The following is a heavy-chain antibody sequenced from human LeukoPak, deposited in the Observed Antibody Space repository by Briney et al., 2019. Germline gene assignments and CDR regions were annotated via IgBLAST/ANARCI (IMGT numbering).Heavy chain of an antibody. CDR1: GYTFSSYS. J-gene: IGHJ6*02. V-gene: IGHV3-21*01. CDR2: ISSSSSYI. CDR3: ARDHSSSDGMDV. D-gene: IGHD6-6*01. Sequence: PGGSLRLSCAASGYTFSSYSMNWVRQAPGKGLEWVSSISSSSSYIYYADSVKGRFTISRDNAKNSLYLQMNSLRAEDTAVYYCARDHSSSDGMDVWGQGTTVTVSS.